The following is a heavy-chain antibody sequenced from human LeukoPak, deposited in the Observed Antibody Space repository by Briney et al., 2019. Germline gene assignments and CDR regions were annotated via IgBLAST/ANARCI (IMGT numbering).Heavy chain of an antibody. CDR2: IYHSGST. Sequence: SQTLSLTCTVSGGSISSGDYYWSWIRQPPGKGLEWIGYIYHSGSTYYNPSLKSRVTISVDRSKNQFSLKLSSVTAADTAVYYCAGKGATVTSSVSWFDPWGQGTLVTVSS. J-gene: IGHJ5*02. CDR1: GGSISSGDYY. V-gene: IGHV4-30-2*01. CDR3: AGKGATVTSSVSWFDP. D-gene: IGHD4-17*01.